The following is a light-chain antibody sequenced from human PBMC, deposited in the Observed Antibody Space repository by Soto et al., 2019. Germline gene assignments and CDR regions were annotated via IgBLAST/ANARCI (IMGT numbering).Light chain of an antibody. J-gene: IGKJ5*01. Sequence: DIQLTQSPSFLSASVGERVTITCRASQGISSYLAWYQQKPGKAPKLLIYAASTLQSGVPSRFSGSGSGTEFTLTISSLQPEDFATYYCQQLNSYLSITFGQGTRLEIK. V-gene: IGKV1-9*01. CDR2: AAS. CDR1: QGISSY. CDR3: QQLNSYLSIT.